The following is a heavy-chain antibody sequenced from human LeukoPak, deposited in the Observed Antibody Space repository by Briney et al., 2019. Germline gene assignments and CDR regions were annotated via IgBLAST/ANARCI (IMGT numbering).Heavy chain of an antibody. J-gene: IGHJ4*02. D-gene: IGHD6-13*01. CDR3: ARDLGGIAAAGTFDY. V-gene: IGHV1-46*01. CDR2: INPSGGST. Sequence: ASVKVSCKASGYTFTSYYMHWVRQAPGQGLEWMGIINPSGGSTSYAQRFQGRVTMTRHTSTSTVYMELSSLRSEDTAVYYCARDLGGIAAAGTFDYWGQGTLVTVSS. CDR1: GYTFTSYY.